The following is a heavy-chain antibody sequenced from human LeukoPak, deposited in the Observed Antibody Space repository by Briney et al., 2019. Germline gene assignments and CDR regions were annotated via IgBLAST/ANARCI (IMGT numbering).Heavy chain of an antibody. D-gene: IGHD1-26*01. CDR1: AGSFRSYY. V-gene: IGHV4-59*08. CDR2: IYYSGST. J-gene: IGHJ3*02. CDR3: ARHRWELNAFDI. Sequence: SETLSLTCTVSAGSFRSYYWSWIRQPPGKGLEWIGYIYYSGSTNYNPSLKSRVTISVDTSKNQFSLILSSVTAADTAVYCARHRWELNAFDIWGQGTMVTVSS.